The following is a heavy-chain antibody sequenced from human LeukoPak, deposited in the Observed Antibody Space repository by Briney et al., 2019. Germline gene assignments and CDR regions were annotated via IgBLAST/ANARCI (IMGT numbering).Heavy chain of an antibody. V-gene: IGHV4-34*01. CDR2: INHSGST. CDR3: ASGYSETNWDIGAFDI. D-gene: IGHD7-27*01. CDR1: GGSFSGYY. Sequence: PSETLSLTCAVYGGSFSGYYWSWIRQPPGKGLEWIGEINHSGSTNYNPSLKSRVTISVDTSKNQFSLKLSSVTAADTAVYYCASGYSETNWDIGAFDIWGQGTMVTVSS. J-gene: IGHJ3*02.